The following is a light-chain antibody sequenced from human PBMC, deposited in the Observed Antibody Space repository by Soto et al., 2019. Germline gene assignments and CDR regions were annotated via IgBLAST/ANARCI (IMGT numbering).Light chain of an antibody. CDR3: SSYTSSSPYVV. Sequence: QSALTQPASVSGSPGQSITISCTGTSSDIGGYNYVSWYQQHPGKAPKLMIYDVSNRPSGVSNRFSGSKSGNTASLTISGLQVGDEADYYCSSYTSSSPYVVFGGGTKLTVL. V-gene: IGLV2-14*01. CDR2: DVS. CDR1: SSDIGGYNY. J-gene: IGLJ2*01.